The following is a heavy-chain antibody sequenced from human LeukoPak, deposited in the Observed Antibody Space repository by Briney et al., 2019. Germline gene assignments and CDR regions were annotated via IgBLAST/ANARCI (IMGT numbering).Heavy chain of an antibody. D-gene: IGHD6-19*01. Sequence: SETLSLTCSVSGGAISNNPYYWGWIRQPPGKGLQWIGSIYYSGSAYYNPSLKSRVTISVDTSKNQFSLKLSSVTAADTAVYYCAGSSSGWYLVDYWGQGTLVTVSS. V-gene: IGHV4-39*07. CDR1: GGAISNNPYY. J-gene: IGHJ4*02. CDR3: AGSSSGWYLVDY. CDR2: IYYSGSA.